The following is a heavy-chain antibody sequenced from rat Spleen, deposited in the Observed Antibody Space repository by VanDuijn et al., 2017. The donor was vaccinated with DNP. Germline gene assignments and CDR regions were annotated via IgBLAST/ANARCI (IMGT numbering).Heavy chain of an antibody. CDR2: ISYDDTTT. D-gene: IGHD4-3*01. CDR1: GFTFRDYN. CDR3: AKNSGYYFDY. V-gene: IGHV5-7*01. J-gene: IGHJ2*01. Sequence: EVQLVESGSGLVQPGRSLKLSCAASGFTFRDYNMAWVRQAPKKGLEWVASISYDDTTTYYRDSVRGRFTVSRDNAKSSLYLQMNSLKSEDTATYYCAKNSGYYFDYWGQGVMVTVSS.